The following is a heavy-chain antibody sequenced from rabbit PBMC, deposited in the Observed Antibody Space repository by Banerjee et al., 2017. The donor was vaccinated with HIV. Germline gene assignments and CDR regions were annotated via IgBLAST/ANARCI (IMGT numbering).Heavy chain of an antibody. D-gene: IGHD4-2*01. CDR1: GIDFSSYYY. J-gene: IGHJ4*01. CDR2: IYTDSGIT. CDR3: ARAVYAGGAFAWYFNL. Sequence: QEQLEESGGGLVKPGGTLTLTCKASGIDFSSYYYMCWVRQAPGKGLEWIACIYTDSGITYYASWARGRFTISKTLSTTVTLQMTSLTAADTATYFCARAVYAGGAFAWYFNLWGPGTL. V-gene: IGHV1S45*01.